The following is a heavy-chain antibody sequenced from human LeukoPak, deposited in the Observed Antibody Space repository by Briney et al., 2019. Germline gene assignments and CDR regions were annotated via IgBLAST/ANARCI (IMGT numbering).Heavy chain of an antibody. CDR1: GYTFSSYD. CDR3: ARGPTQVVVLGYYYMDV. V-gene: IGHV1-8*01. D-gene: IGHD2-2*01. Sequence: GASVKVSCKASGYTFSSYDINWVRQATGQGLEWMGWMNPNSGKTGYAQKLQGRVTMTRNTSISTAYMELSSLRSEDTAVYYCARGPTQVVVLGYYYMDVWGKGTTVTVSS. CDR2: MNPNSGKT. J-gene: IGHJ6*03.